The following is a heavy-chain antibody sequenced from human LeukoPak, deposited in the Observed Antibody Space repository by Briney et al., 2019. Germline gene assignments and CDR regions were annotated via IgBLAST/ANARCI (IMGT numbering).Heavy chain of an antibody. V-gene: IGHV4-34*01. D-gene: IGHD6-13*01. CDR2: INHSGST. Sequence: SETLSLTCAVYGGSFSGYYWSWIRQPPGKGLEWIGEINHSGSTNYNPSLKSRVTISVDTSKNQFSLKLSSVAAADTAVYYCARGYSSSPDYWGQGTLVTVSS. J-gene: IGHJ4*02. CDR3: ARGYSSSPDY. CDR1: GGSFSGYY.